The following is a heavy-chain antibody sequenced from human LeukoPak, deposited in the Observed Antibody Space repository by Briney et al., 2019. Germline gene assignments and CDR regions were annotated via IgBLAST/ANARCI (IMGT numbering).Heavy chain of an antibody. CDR2: VNHSGST. J-gene: IGHJ4*02. Sequence: PSETLSLTCAVYGGSFSGYYWSWIRQPPGNGLEWIGEVNHSGSTNYNPSLKSRVTISVDTSKNQFSLKLSSVTAADTAVYYCARGQAVVDYWGQGTLVTVSS. D-gene: IGHD6-19*01. V-gene: IGHV4-34*01. CDR3: ARGQAVVDY. CDR1: GGSFSGYY.